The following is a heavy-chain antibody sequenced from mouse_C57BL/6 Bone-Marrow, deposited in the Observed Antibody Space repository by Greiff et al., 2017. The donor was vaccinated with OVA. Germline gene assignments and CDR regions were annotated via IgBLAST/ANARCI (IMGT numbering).Heavy chain of an antibody. J-gene: IGHJ4*01. V-gene: IGHV1-55*01. CDR2: IYPGSGST. Sequence: VQLQQPGAELVKPGASVKMSCKASGYTFTSYWITWVKQRPGQGLEWIGDIYPGSGSTNYNEKFKSKATLTVDTSSSTAYMQLSSLTSEDSAVYYCAGTTVRADAMDYWGQGTSVTVSS. CDR3: AGTTVRADAMDY. D-gene: IGHD1-1*01. CDR1: GYTFTSYW.